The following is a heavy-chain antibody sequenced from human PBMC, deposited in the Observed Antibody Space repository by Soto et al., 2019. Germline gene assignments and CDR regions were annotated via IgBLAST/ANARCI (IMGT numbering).Heavy chain of an antibody. V-gene: IGHV3-23*01. CDR1: GFTFSDYA. Sequence: EVQLLESGGGLEQPGGFLRLSCAASGFTFSDYAMSWVRQAPGKGLEWVTTITGSSSNLYYTDSVKGRFAISRDNSRNILFLQMNSLTAEDTAVYYCAKGGAVYGLLTHDYWGQGTLVTVSS. D-gene: IGHD3-9*01. CDR2: ITGSSSNL. CDR3: AKGGAVYGLLTHDY. J-gene: IGHJ4*02.